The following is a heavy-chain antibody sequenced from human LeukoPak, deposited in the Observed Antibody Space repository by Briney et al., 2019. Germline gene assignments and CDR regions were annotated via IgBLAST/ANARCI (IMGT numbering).Heavy chain of an antibody. CDR2: IYTSGST. V-gene: IGHV4-4*07. CDR3: ARDLMTTVTKFWFDP. CDR1: GGSISSYY. D-gene: IGHD4-11*01. J-gene: IGHJ5*02. Sequence: PSETLSLTCTVSGGSISSYYWSWIRQPAGKGLEWIGRIYTSGSTNYNPSLKSRVTMSVDTSKNQFSLKLSSVTAADTAVYYCARDLMTTVTKFWFDPLGQGTLVTVSS.